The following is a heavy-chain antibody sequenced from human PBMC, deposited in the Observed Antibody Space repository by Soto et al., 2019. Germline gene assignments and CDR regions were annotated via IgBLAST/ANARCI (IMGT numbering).Heavy chain of an antibody. CDR2: MSHSGGT. D-gene: IGHD1-1*01. Sequence: QVQLQKWGAGLLKPSETLSLTCAVYGGFVSSGSYYWSWIRQPPEKRLGWIGEMSHSGGTHFNQSLNSRLLISVDTSKNQLSLKMSSVTAAAPALYYCARVERGTATTVVDAFDIWGPGTMVTVSS. V-gene: IGHV4-34*01. CDR3: ARVERGTATTVVDAFDI. CDR1: GGFVSSGSYY. J-gene: IGHJ3*02.